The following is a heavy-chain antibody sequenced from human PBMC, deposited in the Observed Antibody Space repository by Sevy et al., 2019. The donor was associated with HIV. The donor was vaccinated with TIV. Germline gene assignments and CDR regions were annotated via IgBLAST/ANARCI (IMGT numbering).Heavy chain of an antibody. D-gene: IGHD1-7*01. CDR1: GFTFSKYW. Sequence: GGSLRLSCAASGFTFSKYWMGWVRQAPGKGLEWGANIKQDAGQKYYVDSVKGRFTISRDNAKNSLYRQMNSLRAEDTVMYFCARDDGNYYFHHWGQGTLVTVSS. V-gene: IGHV3-7*01. J-gene: IGHJ1*01. CDR3: ARDDGNYYFHH. CDR2: IKQDAGQK.